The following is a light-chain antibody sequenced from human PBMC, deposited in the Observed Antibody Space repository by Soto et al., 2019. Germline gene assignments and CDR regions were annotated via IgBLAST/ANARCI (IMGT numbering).Light chain of an antibody. CDR1: QSVSSIY. CDR3: PRYCNSRT. J-gene: IGKJ1*01. CDR2: GAS. V-gene: IGKV3-20*01. Sequence: EIVVTQSPGTLSLSPGERATLSCRASQSVSSIYLAWYQQKPGQAPRLLIYGASSMATGIPDRFSGSGSGTYFTPTISRLEREDFGVYYFPRYCNSRTFGQGTKVEI.